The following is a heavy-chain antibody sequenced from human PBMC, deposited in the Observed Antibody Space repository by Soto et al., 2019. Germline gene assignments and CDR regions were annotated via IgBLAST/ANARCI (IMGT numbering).Heavy chain of an antibody. V-gene: IGHV1-2*02. D-gene: IGHD3-22*01. Sequence: GASVQVTCKASRYTFTGYYMHWVRQAPGQGPEWMGWINPNSGGTNYAQKFQGRVTMTRDTSISTAYMELSRLRSDDTAVYYCAREAQYYYDSSGADYWGQGSLVTVSS. CDR3: AREAQYYYDSSGADY. CDR1: RYTFTGYY. CDR2: INPNSGGT. J-gene: IGHJ4*02.